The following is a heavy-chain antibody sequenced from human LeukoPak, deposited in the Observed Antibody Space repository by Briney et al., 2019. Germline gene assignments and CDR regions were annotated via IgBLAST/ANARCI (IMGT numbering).Heavy chain of an antibody. CDR2: INHSGST. Sequence: SETLSLTCAVYGGSFSGYYWSWIRQPPGRGLEWIGEINHSGSTNYNPPLKSRVTISVDTSKNQFSLKLSSVTAADTAVYYCARGHYPSLVVITSGFDYWGQGTLVTVSS. D-gene: IGHD3-22*01. CDR3: ARGHYPSLVVITSGFDY. CDR1: GGSFSGYY. J-gene: IGHJ4*02. V-gene: IGHV4-34*01.